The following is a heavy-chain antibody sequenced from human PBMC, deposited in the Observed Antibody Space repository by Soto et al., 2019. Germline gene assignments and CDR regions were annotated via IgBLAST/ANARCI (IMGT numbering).Heavy chain of an antibody. J-gene: IGHJ2*01. CDR1: GYSLTSYW. CDR2: IYPGDSDT. D-gene: IGHD6-6*01. CDR3: ARRSSSSYGYHRELNYFRTQRSTDL. V-gene: IGHV5-51*01. Sequence: EQSLQISCKGSGYSLTSYWIGGVRQMPGKGLEWMGIIYPGDSDTRYSPSFQGQVTISADKSISTAYLQWSSLKASDTAMYYCARRSSSSYGYHRELNYFRTQRSTDL.